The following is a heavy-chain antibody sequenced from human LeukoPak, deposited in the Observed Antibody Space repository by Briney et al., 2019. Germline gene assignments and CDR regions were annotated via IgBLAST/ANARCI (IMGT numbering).Heavy chain of an antibody. D-gene: IGHD1-26*01. CDR2: IKQDGSEK. Sequence: PGGSLRLSCAASGFTFSSYWMTWVRQAPGKGLEWVANIKQDGSEKYYVDSVKGRFTISRDNAKNSLYLQMNTLRAEDTAVYYCARVGSSGSYNEDYWGQGTLVTVSS. V-gene: IGHV3-7*01. CDR1: GFTFSSYW. J-gene: IGHJ4*02. CDR3: ARVGSSGSYNEDY.